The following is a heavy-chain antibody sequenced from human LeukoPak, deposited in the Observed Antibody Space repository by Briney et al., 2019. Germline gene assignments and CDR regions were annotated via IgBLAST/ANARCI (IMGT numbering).Heavy chain of an antibody. J-gene: IGHJ4*02. CDR1: GFTFSTYG. V-gene: IGHV3-30*18. CDR2: ILYDGSRK. CDR3: AKGHYDSWSGYPAGIDS. Sequence: GMSLRLSCAASGFTFSTYGMHWVRQAPGKGLEWVAVILYDGSRKYYVDSVEGRFTTSRDNSKNTLYLQMNSLRAEDTAIYYCAKGHYDSWSGYPAGIDSWGQGILVTVSS. D-gene: IGHD3-3*01.